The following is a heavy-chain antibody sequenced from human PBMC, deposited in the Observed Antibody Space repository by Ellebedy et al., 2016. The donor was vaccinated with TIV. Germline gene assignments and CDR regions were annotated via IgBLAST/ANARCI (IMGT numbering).Heavy chain of an antibody. D-gene: IGHD3-16*01. J-gene: IGHJ2*01. CDR2: INSDGSST. CDR1: GFTFSNYW. Sequence: GESLKISXAASGFTFSNYWMHWVRQAPGKGLVWVSHINSDGSSTRYADSVKGRFTISRDNAKNTLYLQMNSLRAEDTAVYYCAKGGSKHFDLWGRGTLVTVSS. V-gene: IGHV3-74*01. CDR3: AKGGSKHFDL.